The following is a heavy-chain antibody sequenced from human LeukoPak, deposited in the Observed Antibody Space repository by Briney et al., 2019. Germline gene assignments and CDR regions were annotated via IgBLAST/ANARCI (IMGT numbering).Heavy chain of an antibody. V-gene: IGHV3-30*02. CDR3: ARETRPPYSSVGY. CDR2: IRYDGSNK. Sequence: GGSLRLSCAASGFTPSYYGMHWVRQAPGKGLEWVAFIRYDGSNKYYADSVKGRFTTSRDDSKNTLYLQMNSLRAEDTAVYYCARETRPPYSSVGYWGQGTLVTVSS. CDR1: GFTPSYYG. J-gene: IGHJ4*02. D-gene: IGHD3-22*01.